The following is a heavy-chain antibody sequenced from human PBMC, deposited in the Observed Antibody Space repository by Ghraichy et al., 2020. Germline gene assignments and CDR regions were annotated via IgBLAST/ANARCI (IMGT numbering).Heavy chain of an antibody. CDR3: AKERDTSGYYSFRGDYYGMDV. D-gene: IGHD3-22*01. J-gene: IGHJ6*02. V-gene: IGHV3-30*18. CDR2: TSYDGSNK. CDR1: GFTFSKYG. Sequence: GGSLRLSCAASGFTFSKYGMHWVRQAPGKGLEWVAVTSYDGSNKYYADSVKGRLTISRDNSKNTLYLQVNSLRAEDTAVYYCAKERDTSGYYSFRGDYYGMDVWGQGTTVTVYS.